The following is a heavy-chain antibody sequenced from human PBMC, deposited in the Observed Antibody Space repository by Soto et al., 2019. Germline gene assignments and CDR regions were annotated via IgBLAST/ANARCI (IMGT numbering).Heavy chain of an antibody. CDR3: AREQGDYDYVWGSYRAGYYFDY. D-gene: IGHD3-16*01. V-gene: IGHV1-69*01. CDR2: IIPIFGTA. CDR1: GGTFSSYA. J-gene: IGHJ4*02. Sequence: QVQLVQSGAEVKKPGSSVKVSCKASGGTFSSYAISWVRQAPGQGLEWMGGIIPIFGTANYAQKFQGRVTITADESTSTAYMELSSLSSEDTAVYYCAREQGDYDYVWGSYRAGYYFDYWGQGTLVTVSS.